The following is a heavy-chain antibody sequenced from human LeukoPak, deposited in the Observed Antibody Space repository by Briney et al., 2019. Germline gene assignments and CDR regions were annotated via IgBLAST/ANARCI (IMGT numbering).Heavy chain of an antibody. Sequence: GESLKISCKGSGYSFIDYWIGWVRQMPGKGLEWMGIIYPGDSGSRYSPSFQGQVTISADKSISIAYLQWSSLKASDTAMYYCARSDSSGLMYWGQGTLVTVSS. V-gene: IGHV5-51*01. CDR2: IYPGDSGS. CDR1: GYSFIDYW. CDR3: ARSDSSGLMY. D-gene: IGHD3-22*01. J-gene: IGHJ4*02.